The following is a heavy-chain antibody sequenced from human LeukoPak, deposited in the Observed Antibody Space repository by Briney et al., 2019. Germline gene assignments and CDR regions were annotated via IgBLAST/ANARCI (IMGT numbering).Heavy chain of an antibody. CDR3: ARESSSGYFYAFDI. CDR2: IYYSGST. D-gene: IGHD3-22*01. V-gene: IGHV4-59*01. CDR1: GGSISSYY. J-gene: IGHJ3*02. Sequence: SETLSLTCTVSGGSISSYYWSWIRQPPGKGLEWIGYIYYSGSTNYNPSLKSRVTISVDTSKNQSSLKLSSVTAADTAVYYCARESSSGYFYAFDIWGQGTMVTVSS.